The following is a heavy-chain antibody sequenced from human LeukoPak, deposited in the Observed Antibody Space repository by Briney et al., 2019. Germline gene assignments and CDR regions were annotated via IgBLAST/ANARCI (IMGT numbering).Heavy chain of an antibody. CDR1: GFPFSSYT. D-gene: IGHD1-26*01. Sequence: GGSLRLSCAASGFPFSSYTMNWVRQAPGKGLEWVSSISSSSSYIYYADSVKGRFTISRDNAKNSLYLQMNSLRAEDTAVYYCARVESVGPFDYWGQGTLVTVSS. V-gene: IGHV3-21*01. CDR2: ISSSSSYI. CDR3: ARVESVGPFDY. J-gene: IGHJ4*02.